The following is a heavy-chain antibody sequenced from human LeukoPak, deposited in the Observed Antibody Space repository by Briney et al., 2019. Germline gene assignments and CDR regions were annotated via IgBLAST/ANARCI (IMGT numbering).Heavy chain of an antibody. CDR2: FDPEDGET. Sequence: ASVKVSCKVSGYTLTELSMHWVRQAPGKGLEWMGGFDPEDGETIYAQKFQGRVTMTEDTSTDTAYMELSSLRSEDTAVYYCATGEDIAAAGTLPYYYYGMDVWGQGTTVTVSS. V-gene: IGHV1-24*01. J-gene: IGHJ6*02. CDR3: ATGEDIAAAGTLPYYYYGMDV. CDR1: GYTLTELS. D-gene: IGHD6-13*01.